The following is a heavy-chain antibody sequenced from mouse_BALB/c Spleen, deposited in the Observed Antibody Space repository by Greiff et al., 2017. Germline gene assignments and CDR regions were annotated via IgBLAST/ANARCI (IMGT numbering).Heavy chain of an antibody. CDR2: ISNGGGST. D-gene: IGHD2-2*01. Sequence: DVHLVESGGGLVQPGGSLKLSYAASGFTFSSYTMSWVRQTPEKRLEWVAYISNGGGSTYYPDTVKGRFTISRDNAKNTLYLQMSSLKSEDTAMYYCARRLRDYAMDYWGQGTSVTVSS. J-gene: IGHJ4*01. CDR1: GFTFSSYT. CDR3: ARRLRDYAMDY. V-gene: IGHV5-12-2*01.